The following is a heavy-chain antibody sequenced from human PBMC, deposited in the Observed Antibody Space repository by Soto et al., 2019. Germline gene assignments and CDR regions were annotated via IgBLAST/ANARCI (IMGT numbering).Heavy chain of an antibody. CDR3: AREYCSSTSCYLYGMDV. CDR2: IDPSDSYT. Sequence: PGESLKISCKGSGYSFTSYWIGWVRQMPGKGLEWMGRIDPSDSYTNYSPSFQGHVTISADKSISTAYLQWSSLKASDTAMYYCAREYCSSTSCYLYGMDVWGQGTTVTVSS. D-gene: IGHD2-2*01. J-gene: IGHJ6*02. V-gene: IGHV5-10-1*01. CDR1: GYSFTSYW.